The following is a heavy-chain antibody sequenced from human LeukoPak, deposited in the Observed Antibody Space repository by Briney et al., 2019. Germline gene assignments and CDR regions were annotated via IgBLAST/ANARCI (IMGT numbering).Heavy chain of an antibody. CDR3: ARGFYYYDSRFDP. CDR2: ISYDGSNK. J-gene: IGHJ5*02. CDR1: GFTFSSYA. V-gene: IGHV3-30-3*01. D-gene: IGHD3-22*01. Sequence: GGSLRLSCAASGFTFSSYAMRWVRQAPGKGLEWVAVISYDGSNKYYADSVKGRFTISRDNSKNTLYLQMNSLRAEDTAVYYCARGFYYYDSRFDPWGQGTLVTVSS.